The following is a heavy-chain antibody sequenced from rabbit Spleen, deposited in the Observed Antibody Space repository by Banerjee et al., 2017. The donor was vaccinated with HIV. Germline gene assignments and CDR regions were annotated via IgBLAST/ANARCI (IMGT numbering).Heavy chain of an antibody. CDR3: AREDVGGSFTL. CDR1: GFDFSSYG. J-gene: IGHJ4*01. CDR2: IYGIIDTT. Sequence: QEQLVESGGGLVQPEGSLTLTCKASGFDFSSYGVSWVRQAPGKGLEWIGIIYGIIDTTYYASWVNGRFTISSDNAQNTVDLQMHSLTAADTATYFCAREDVGGSFTLWGPGTLVTVS. D-gene: IGHD1-1*01. V-gene: IGHV1S47*01.